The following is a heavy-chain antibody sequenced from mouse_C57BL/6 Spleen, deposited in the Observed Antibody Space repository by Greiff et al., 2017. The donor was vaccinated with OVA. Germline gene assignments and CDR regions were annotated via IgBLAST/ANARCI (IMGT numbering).Heavy chain of an antibody. V-gene: IGHV1-26*01. J-gene: IGHJ3*01. CDR2: INPNNGGT. Sequence: EVQLQQSGPELVKPGASVKISCKASGYTFTDYYMNWVKQSHGKSLEWIGDINPNNGGTSYNQKFKGKATLTVDKSSSTAYMELRSLTSEDSAVYYCARADYDVSFAYWGQGTLVTVSA. CDR3: ARADYDVSFAY. D-gene: IGHD2-4*01. CDR1: GYTFTDYY.